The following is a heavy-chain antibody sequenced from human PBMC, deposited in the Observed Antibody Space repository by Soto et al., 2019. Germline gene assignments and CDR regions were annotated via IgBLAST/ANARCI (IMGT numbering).Heavy chain of an antibody. J-gene: IGHJ4*02. CDR2: ISAYNGNT. V-gene: IGHV1-18*01. CDR3: ARGGPIEGYFDH. D-gene: IGHD1-26*01. Sequence: QVQLVQSGAEVKKPGASVKVSCKASGYTFTSYGISWVRQAPGQGLEWMGWISAYNGNTNSAQKLQGRVPMTTDTSTSTDCMGLRSLRSGDTAVYYWARGGPIEGYFDHSGQGTLVTASS. CDR1: GYTFTSYG.